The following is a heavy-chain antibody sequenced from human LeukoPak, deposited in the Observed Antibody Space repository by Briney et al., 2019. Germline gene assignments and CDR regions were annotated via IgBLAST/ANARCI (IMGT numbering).Heavy chain of an antibody. CDR1: GYTFTSYG. D-gene: IGHD2-2*01. V-gene: IGHV1-18*01. Sequence: ASVKVSCKASGYTFTSYGISWVRQAPGQGLEWMGWISACNGNTNYAQKLQGRVTMTTDTSTSTAYMELRSLRSDDTAVYYCARDRPQYVGYCSSTSCSYFDYWGQGTLVTVSS. CDR3: ARDRPQYVGYCSSTSCSYFDY. J-gene: IGHJ4*02. CDR2: ISACNGNT.